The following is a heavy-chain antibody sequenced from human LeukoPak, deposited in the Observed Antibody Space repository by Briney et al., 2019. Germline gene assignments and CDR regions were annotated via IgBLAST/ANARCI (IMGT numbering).Heavy chain of an antibody. J-gene: IGHJ3*02. CDR1: GYTFTGYH. CDR3: ARGPGPYAFDI. CDR2: INPNYDDT. Sequence: RASVKVSCKASGYTFTGYHIHWVRQAPGQGLEWMGWINPNYDDTRYAQKFQGRVTMTRDTSISTAYMELSRLRSDDTAMYYCARGPGPYAFDIWGQGTMVTASS. V-gene: IGHV1-2*02.